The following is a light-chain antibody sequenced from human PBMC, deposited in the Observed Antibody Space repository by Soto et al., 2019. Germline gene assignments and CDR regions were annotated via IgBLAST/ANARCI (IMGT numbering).Light chain of an antibody. CDR3: QQSYSTPRT. J-gene: IGKJ1*01. Sequence: DLLMTQSPDALSMSLGERATINCKSSQSVLYSSNNKNYLAWYQQKPGQPPKMLISWASTRESGVPDRFSGSGSGTDFTLTISSLQPEDFATYYCQQSYSTPRTFGQGTKVDIK. V-gene: IGKV4-1*01. CDR1: QSVLYSSNNKNY. CDR2: WAS.